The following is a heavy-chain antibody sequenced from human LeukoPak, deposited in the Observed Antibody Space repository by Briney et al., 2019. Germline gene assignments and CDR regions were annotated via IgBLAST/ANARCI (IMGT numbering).Heavy chain of an antibody. CDR1: GYTFTSYY. CDR2: INPSGGST. V-gene: IGHV1-46*01. J-gene: IGHJ3*02. Sequence: GASVKVSCKASGYTFTSYYMHWVRQAPGQGLEWMGIINPSGGSTGYAQKFQGRVTMTRDTSTSTVYMELSSLRSEDTAVYYCARGGDCGGDCSYAFDIWGQGTMVTVSS. D-gene: IGHD2-21*02. CDR3: ARGGDCGGDCSYAFDI.